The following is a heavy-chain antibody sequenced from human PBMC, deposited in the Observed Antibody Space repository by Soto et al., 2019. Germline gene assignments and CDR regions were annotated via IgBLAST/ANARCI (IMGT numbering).Heavy chain of an antibody. CDR1: GFTFNSNA. CDR2: ISFDGSDT. J-gene: IGHJ4*02. V-gene: IGHV3-33*01. Sequence: QVPLVESGGRVVQPGRSLRLSCAASGFTFNSNAMHWVRQAPGKGLEWVAVISFDGSDTFYGDSVKGRFTISRDNSXXTLYLQMNSLRAEDTAVYYCARDHDNRSWYGYLDYWGQGTLVTVSS. CDR3: ARDHDNRSWYGYLDY. D-gene: IGHD6-13*01.